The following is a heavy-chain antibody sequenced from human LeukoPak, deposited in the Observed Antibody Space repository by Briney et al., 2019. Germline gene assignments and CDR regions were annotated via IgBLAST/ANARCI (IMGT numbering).Heavy chain of an antibody. CDR2: ISTSSSYI. J-gene: IGHJ4*02. CDR1: GFTFSSYT. V-gene: IGHV3-21*01. Sequence: RTGGSLRLSCAASGFTFSSYTMHWVRQAPGKGLEWVSSISTSSSYIYYADSVKGRFTISRDNSKNSLYLQMNSLRAEDTAVYYCARGDMYYYVSSGGDYWGQGTLVTVSS. CDR3: ARGDMYYYVSSGGDY. D-gene: IGHD3-22*01.